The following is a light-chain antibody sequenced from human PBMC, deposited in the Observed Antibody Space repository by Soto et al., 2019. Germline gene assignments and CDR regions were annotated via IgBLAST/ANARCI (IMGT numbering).Light chain of an antibody. CDR3: QQYGSSGT. V-gene: IGKV3-20*01. CDR1: QSISRY. CDR2: GAS. J-gene: IGKJ1*01. Sequence: IVLTQSPGTLSLSLGERPTIXCRASQSISRYLAWYQQKPGQAPRLLIYGASNRATGIPDRFSGSGSGTDFTLTISRLEPEDFAVYYCQQYGSSGTFGQGTKVDI.